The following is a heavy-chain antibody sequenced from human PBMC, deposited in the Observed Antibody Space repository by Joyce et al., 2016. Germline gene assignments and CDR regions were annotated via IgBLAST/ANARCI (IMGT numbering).Heavy chain of an antibody. J-gene: IGHJ4*02. V-gene: IGHV3-66*02. CDR3: ATRPEDTWPMYFFDC. CDR2: IYRGGDT. Sequence: EVQLRDSGGGLVRPGGSLRLSCAVSGISVSRTYIHWIRQAPGKGPEWVAVIYRGGDTLYADSVKGRFTISRDNSRNMVYLQMDSLRLEDTAIYYCATRPEDTWPMYFFDCWGQGTLVTVSA. D-gene: IGHD5-18*01. CDR1: GISVSRTY.